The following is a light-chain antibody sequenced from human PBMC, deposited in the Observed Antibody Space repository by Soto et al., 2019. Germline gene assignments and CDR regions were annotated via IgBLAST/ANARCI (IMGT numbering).Light chain of an antibody. Sequence: QSVLTQPASVSGSPGQSITISCTGTSSDVGGYNYVSWYQQHPGKAPKLMIYDVSNRPSGVSNRFSGSKSGNTASLTISGLQAEDDADYYSKSYTSSTLVFGGGTKVTV. V-gene: IGLV2-14*01. CDR3: KSYTSSTLV. CDR2: DVS. CDR1: SSDVGGYNY. J-gene: IGLJ2*01.